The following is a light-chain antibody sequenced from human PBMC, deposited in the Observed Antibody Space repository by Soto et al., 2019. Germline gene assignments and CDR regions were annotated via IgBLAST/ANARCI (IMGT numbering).Light chain of an antibody. Sequence: QSALTQPPSASGSPGQSVTISCTGTSSDVGGYNYVSWYQQHPGKAPKLMIYEVSKRPSGVPDRFSGSKSGNTASLTVSGFQAEDQADYYSSSYAGSNNLVFGGGPKLTVL. CDR3: SSYAGSNNLV. V-gene: IGLV2-8*01. CDR1: SSDVGGYNY. CDR2: EVS. J-gene: IGLJ2*01.